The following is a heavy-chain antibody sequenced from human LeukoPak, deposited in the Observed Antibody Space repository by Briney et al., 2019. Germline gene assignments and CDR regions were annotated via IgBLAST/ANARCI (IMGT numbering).Heavy chain of an antibody. J-gene: IGHJ4*02. CDR2: IYYSGST. V-gene: IGHV4-59*05. Sequence: SETLSLTCTVSGGSISNYYWSWIRQPPGKGLEWIGSIYYSGSTYYNPSLKSRVTISVDTSKNQFSLKLSSVTAADTAVYYCASLSRRIDYWGQGTLVTVSS. CDR1: GGSISNYY. CDR3: ASLSRRIDY.